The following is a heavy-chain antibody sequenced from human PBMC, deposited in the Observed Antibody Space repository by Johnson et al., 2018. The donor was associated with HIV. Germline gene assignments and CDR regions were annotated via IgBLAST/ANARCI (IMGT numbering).Heavy chain of an antibody. CDR1: GFTFSSYG. CDR3: AKVPGSSSSKEGRGAFDI. J-gene: IGHJ3*02. CDR2: ISYDGSNK. V-gene: IGHV3-30*18. D-gene: IGHD6-6*01. Sequence: QVQLVESGGGVVQPGRSLRLSCAASGFTFSSYGMHWVRQAPGKGLEWVAVISYDGSNKYYADSVKGRFTISRDNSKNTLYLQMTSLRAEDTAVYYCAKVPGSSSSKEGRGAFDIWGQVTMVTVSS.